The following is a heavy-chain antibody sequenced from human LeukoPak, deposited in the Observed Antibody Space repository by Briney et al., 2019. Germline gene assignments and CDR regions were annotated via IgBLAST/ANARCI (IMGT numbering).Heavy chain of an antibody. CDR3: ARRVRSTLFYCSGGSCYFDY. CDR2: IYPGDSDT. CDR1: GYSFTSYW. J-gene: IGHJ4*02. V-gene: IGHV5-51*01. Sequence: GESLKISCKGSGYSFTSYWIGWVRQMPGKGLERMGIIYPGDSDTRYSPSFQGQVTISADKSISTAYLQWSSLKASDTAMYYCARRVRSTLFYCSGGSCYFDYWGQGTLVTVSS. D-gene: IGHD2-15*01.